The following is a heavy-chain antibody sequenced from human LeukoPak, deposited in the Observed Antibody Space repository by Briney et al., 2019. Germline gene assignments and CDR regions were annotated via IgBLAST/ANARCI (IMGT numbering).Heavy chain of an antibody. D-gene: IGHD2-2*01. CDR2: ISYDGGNK. V-gene: IGHV3-30*18. Sequence: GRSLGLSCAASGFTFSRYGMHWVRQAPGKGLGWVAVISYDGGNKYYADSVKGRFTISRDNSKNTLYLQMNSLRAEDTAVYYCAKDSEFIPAALYYYYYYGMDVWGQGTTVTVSS. CDR1: GFTFSRYG. CDR3: AKDSEFIPAALYYYYYYGMDV. J-gene: IGHJ6*02.